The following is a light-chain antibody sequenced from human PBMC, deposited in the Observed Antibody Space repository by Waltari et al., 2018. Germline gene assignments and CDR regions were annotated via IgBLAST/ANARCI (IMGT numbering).Light chain of an antibody. Sequence: QSALTQPPSASGSPGPSVTISCTGTSSDVGYYNYVSWYQQHPGKAPKLMIYEVNKRPSGVPDRFSGAKSGNTASLTVSGVQDEDEADYYCGSYAGGDNFLFGGGTKLTVL. CDR2: EVN. J-gene: IGLJ2*01. CDR1: SSDVGYYNY. CDR3: GSYAGGDNFL. V-gene: IGLV2-8*01.